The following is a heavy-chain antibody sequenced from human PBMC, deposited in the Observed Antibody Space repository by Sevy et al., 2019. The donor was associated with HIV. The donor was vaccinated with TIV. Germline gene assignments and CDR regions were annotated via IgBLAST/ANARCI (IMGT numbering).Heavy chain of an antibody. V-gene: IGHV3-15*01. J-gene: IGHJ6*02. D-gene: IGHD3-22*01. CDR3: TTDITMIVVVPNDYYGMDV. CDR2: IKSKTDGGTT. Sequence: GGSLRLSCAASGFTFSNAWMSWVRQAPGKGLEWVGRIKSKTDGGTTDYAAPVKGRFTISRDDSKSTLYLQMNSLKTEDEAEYCCTTDITMIVVVPNDYYGMDVWGQGTTVTVSS. CDR1: GFTFSNAW.